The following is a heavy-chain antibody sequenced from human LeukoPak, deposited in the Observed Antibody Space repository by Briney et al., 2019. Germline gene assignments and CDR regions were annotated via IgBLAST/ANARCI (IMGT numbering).Heavy chain of an antibody. CDR1: GFSFSSYV. V-gene: IGHV3-23*01. CDR2: ISGSGGNT. D-gene: IGHD6-13*01. J-gene: IGHJ4*02. Sequence: GGSLRLSCAASGFSFSSYVMSWDRQAPGKGLEWVSGISGSGGNTYYADSVKGRFTVSRDNSKNTLYLQMSSLRAEDTAVYYCAKGAAAGTPNYWGQGTLVTVSS. CDR3: AKGAAAGTPNY.